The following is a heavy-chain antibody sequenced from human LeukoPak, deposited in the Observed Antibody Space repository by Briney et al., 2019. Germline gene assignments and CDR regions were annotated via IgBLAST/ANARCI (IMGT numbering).Heavy chain of an antibody. CDR3: ARVGGDRVAY. CDR1: GFIFSDYY. J-gene: IGHJ4*02. D-gene: IGHD4-17*01. CDR2: MYNNGNT. V-gene: IGHV3-53*01. Sequence: GGSLRLSCAASGFIFSDYYMSWIRQAPGKGLEWVSVMYNNGNTHYADSVKGRFTISRDNAKNTLYLQMNSLRPEDTAVYYCARVGGDRVAYWGQGTLVTVSS.